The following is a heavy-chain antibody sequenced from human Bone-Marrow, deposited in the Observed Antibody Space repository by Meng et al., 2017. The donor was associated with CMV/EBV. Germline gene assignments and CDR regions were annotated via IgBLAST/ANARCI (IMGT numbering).Heavy chain of an antibody. CDR1: GGSISSGDYS. Sequence: TLSLTCTVSGGSISSGDYSWSWLRPPPGKGLEWIGYIYYSGSTYYNPSLKSRVTISVDTSKNQFSLKLSTVTAADTAVYYCARGTHDYGGNYYYYGMDVWGQGTTVTVSS. D-gene: IGHD4-23*01. J-gene: IGHJ6*02. V-gene: IGHV4-30-4*08. CDR3: ARGTHDYGGNYYYYGMDV. CDR2: IYYSGST.